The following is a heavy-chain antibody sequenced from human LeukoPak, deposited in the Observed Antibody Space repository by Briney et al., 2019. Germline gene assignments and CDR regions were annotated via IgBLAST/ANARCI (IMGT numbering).Heavy chain of an antibody. CDR2: VSGSDGST. CDR1: GSIFSNYP. V-gene: IGHV3-23*01. D-gene: IGHD3-3*01. CDR3: AKTGMYWNGYYIDYRAFDN. J-gene: IGHJ3*02. Sequence: PGGSLRLSCAASGSIFSNYPMSWVRQAPGKGLEWVSGVSGSDGSTYYADSVKGRFTISRDNSKNTLYLQMNGLRAEDTALYYCAKTGMYWNGYYIDYRAFDNWGQGTMVTVSS.